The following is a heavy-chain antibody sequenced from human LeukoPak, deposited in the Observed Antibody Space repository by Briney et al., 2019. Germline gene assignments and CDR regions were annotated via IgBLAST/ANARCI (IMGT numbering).Heavy chain of an antibody. CDR2: ISAYNGIT. CDR3: ARAEATVTLPFDY. D-gene: IGHD4-17*01. Sequence: ASVKVSCTASGYTFTSYYINWVRQAPGQGLEWMGWISAYNGITNYAQKLQDRVTMTRDTSTSTVYMELSSLRSEDTAVYYCARAEATVTLPFDYWGQGTLVTVSS. J-gene: IGHJ4*02. CDR1: GYTFTSYY. V-gene: IGHV1-18*01.